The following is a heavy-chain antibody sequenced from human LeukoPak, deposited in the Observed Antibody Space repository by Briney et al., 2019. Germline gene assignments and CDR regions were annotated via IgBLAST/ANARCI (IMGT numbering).Heavy chain of an antibody. CDR2: IFHSATT. J-gene: IGHJ4*02. V-gene: IGHV4-4*02. CDR3: ARAPYYDSSGYHSAYFEY. CDR1: GGSINSSNW. D-gene: IGHD3-22*01. Sequence: SGTLSLTCAVSGGSINSSNWWSWVRQPPGKGLEWIGEIFHSATTNYNPSLKSPVTISVDKSKNHFSLKLSSVTAADTAVYYCARAPYYDSSGYHSAYFEYWGQGTLVTVSS.